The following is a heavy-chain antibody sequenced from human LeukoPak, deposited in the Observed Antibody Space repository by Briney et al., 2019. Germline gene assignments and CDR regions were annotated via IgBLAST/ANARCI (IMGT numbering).Heavy chain of an antibody. D-gene: IGHD3-22*01. Sequence: GGSLRLSCAASGFTFSSYGMHWVRQAPGKGLEWVASIRYDGSNKYYADSVKGRFTISRDNSKNTLYLQMNSLRAEDTAVYYCAKVRAYYYDSSGYINWFDPWGQGTLVTVSS. J-gene: IGHJ5*02. CDR1: GFTFSSYG. CDR2: IRYDGSNK. V-gene: IGHV3-30*02. CDR3: AKVRAYYYDSSGYINWFDP.